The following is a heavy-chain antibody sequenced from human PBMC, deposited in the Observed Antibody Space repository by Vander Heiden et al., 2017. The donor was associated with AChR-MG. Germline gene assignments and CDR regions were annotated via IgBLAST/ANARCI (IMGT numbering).Heavy chain of an antibody. CDR2: ISDGGART. CDR1: GFTFSSYA. V-gene: IGHV3-23*01. D-gene: IGHD6-19*01. Sequence: EVQLLESGRGLVQPGGSLRLSCAASGFTFSSYAMSWVRQAPGKGLEWVSSISDGGARTYYTDSVKGRFTISRDQSKNMLYLQVNSLRAEDTAVYYCARGGWDSWFDPWGQGTLVTVSS. CDR3: ARGGWDSWFDP. J-gene: IGHJ5*02.